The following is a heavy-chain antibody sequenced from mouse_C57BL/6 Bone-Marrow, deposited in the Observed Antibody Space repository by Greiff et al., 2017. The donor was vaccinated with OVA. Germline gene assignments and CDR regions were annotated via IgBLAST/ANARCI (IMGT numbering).Heavy chain of an antibody. J-gene: IGHJ2*01. D-gene: IGHD2-1*01. Sequence: VHLVESGAELVRPGTSVKMSCKASGYTFTNYWIGWAKQRPGHGLEWIGDIYPGGGYTNYNEKFKGKATLTADKSSSTAYMQFSSLTSEDSAIYYCARRGSIYYGNYDFDYWGQGTTLTVSA. CDR1: GYTFTNYW. V-gene: IGHV1-63*01. CDR2: IYPGGGYT. CDR3: ARRGSIYYGNYDFDY.